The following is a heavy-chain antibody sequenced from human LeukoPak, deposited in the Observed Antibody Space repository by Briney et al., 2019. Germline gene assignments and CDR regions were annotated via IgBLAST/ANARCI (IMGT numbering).Heavy chain of an antibody. CDR3: ARSRGLGSGWSISDY. D-gene: IGHD6-19*01. Sequence: GGSLRLSCAASGFTFSSYWMSWVRQAPGKGLEWVANIKQDGSEKYYVDSVKGRFTISRDNAKNSLYLQMNSLRAEDTAVYYCARSRGLGSGWSISDYWGQGTLVTVSS. V-gene: IGHV3-7*01. CDR1: GFTFSSYW. CDR2: IKQDGSEK. J-gene: IGHJ4*02.